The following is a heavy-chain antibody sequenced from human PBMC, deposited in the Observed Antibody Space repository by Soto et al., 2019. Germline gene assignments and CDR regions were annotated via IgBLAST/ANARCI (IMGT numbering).Heavy chain of an antibody. Sequence: PSETLSLTCTVSGDSISSYYWSWIRQPPGKGLEWIGYIYYSGSTNYNPSLKSRVTISVDTSKNQFSLKLSSVTAADTAVYYCARVTFPPAYCGGDCYPIFDYWGQGTLVTVSS. D-gene: IGHD2-21*02. CDR3: ARVTFPPAYCGGDCYPIFDY. V-gene: IGHV4-59*01. CDR2: IYYSGST. CDR1: GDSISSYY. J-gene: IGHJ4*02.